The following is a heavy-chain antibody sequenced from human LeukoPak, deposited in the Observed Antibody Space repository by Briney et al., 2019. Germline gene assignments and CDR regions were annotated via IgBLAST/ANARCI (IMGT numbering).Heavy chain of an antibody. CDR2: ISGSGGST. V-gene: IGHV3-23*01. J-gene: IGHJ4*02. CDR1: GFTFSSYA. CDR3: AKDRAKVVVMYYFDY. D-gene: IGHD3-22*01. Sequence: PGRSLRLSCAASGFTFSSYAMSWVSQAPGKGLEWVSAISGSGGSTYYADSVKGRFTISRDNSKNTLYLQMNSLRAEDTAVYYCAKDRAKVVVMYYFDYWGQGTLVSISS.